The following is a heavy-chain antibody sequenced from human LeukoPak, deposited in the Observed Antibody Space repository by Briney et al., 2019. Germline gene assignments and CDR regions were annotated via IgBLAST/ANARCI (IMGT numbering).Heavy chain of an antibody. D-gene: IGHD2-2*03. V-gene: IGHV3-23*01. J-gene: IGHJ4*02. CDR2: ISCSGGST. Sequence: GGSLRLPCAASGFTFSSYAMSWVRRAPRKGLEWVSAISCSGGSTYYSDTVKGRFTISRDNSKNTLYLQMNSLGADETAVYYCAKCLVIVVGPDPYFDHWGQGTLVTVSS. CDR3: AKCLVIVVGPDPYFDH. CDR1: GFTFSSYA.